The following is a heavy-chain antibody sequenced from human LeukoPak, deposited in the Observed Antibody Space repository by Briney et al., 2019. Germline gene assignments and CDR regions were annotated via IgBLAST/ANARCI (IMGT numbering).Heavy chain of an antibody. D-gene: IGHD2-15*01. V-gene: IGHV3-66*02. CDR2: TYSGGST. Sequence: GGSLRLSCAASGFTVSSNYMTWVRQAPGKGLEWVSITYSGGSTFYADSVKGRFTISRDNSKNTLYLQMNSLRAEDTAVYYCARGYCSGHSCYEFDYWGQGTLVTVSS. CDR3: ARGYCSGHSCYEFDY. CDR1: GFTVSSNY. J-gene: IGHJ4*02.